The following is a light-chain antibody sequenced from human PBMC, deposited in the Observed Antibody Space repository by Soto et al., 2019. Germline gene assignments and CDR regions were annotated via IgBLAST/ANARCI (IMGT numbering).Light chain of an antibody. CDR3: GTWDSSLSAVV. J-gene: IGLJ2*01. CDR1: SSNIGNNY. V-gene: IGLV1-51*01. CDR2: DNN. Sequence: QAVLTQPPSVSAAPGPKVTLSCSGSSSNIGNNYVSWYQQLPGTAPKLLIYDNNKRPSGIPDRFSGSKSGTSATLGITGLQTGDEADYYCGTWDSSLSAVVFGGGTKVTVL.